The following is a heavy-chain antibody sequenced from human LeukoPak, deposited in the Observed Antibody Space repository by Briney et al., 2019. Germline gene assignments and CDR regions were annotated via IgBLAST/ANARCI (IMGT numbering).Heavy chain of an antibody. V-gene: IGHV3-30*18. J-gene: IGHJ4*02. Sequence: PGGSLRLSCAASGFTFSSYGMHWVRQAPGKGLEWVAVISYDGSNKYYADSVKGRLTISRDNSKNTLYLQMNSLRAEDTAVYYCAKEKYGGYGEIGYWGQGTLVTVSS. CDR1: GFTFSSYG. D-gene: IGHD5-12*01. CDR3: AKEKYGGYGEIGY. CDR2: ISYDGSNK.